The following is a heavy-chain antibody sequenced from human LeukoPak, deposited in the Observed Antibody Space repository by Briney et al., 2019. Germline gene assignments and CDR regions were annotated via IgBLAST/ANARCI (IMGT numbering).Heavy chain of an antibody. CDR1: GYSISSGYY. J-gene: IGHJ5*02. CDR3: ARAGTNYYDSSNYFPS. V-gene: IGHV4-38-2*01. CDR2: IHHSGST. Sequence: PSETLSLTCAVSGYSISSGYYWGWIRQPPGQGLEWIGRIHHSGSTYFNPSLKSRLTISVDTSKSTFSLNLRSVTAADTAVYFCARAGTNYYDSSNYFPSWGQGTLVTVSS. D-gene: IGHD3-22*01.